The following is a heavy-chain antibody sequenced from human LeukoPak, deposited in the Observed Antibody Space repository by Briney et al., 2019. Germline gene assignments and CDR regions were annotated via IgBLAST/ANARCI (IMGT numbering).Heavy chain of an antibody. D-gene: IGHD6-19*01. J-gene: IGHJ4*02. CDR3: ARGAGAGTTDWGRYFDY. CDR2: IYYSGST. V-gene: IGHV4-59*01. Sequence: SGTLSLTCTVSGGSITSYYWSWIRQPPGKGLEWIGYIYYSGSTKYNPSLKSRVTISVDTSKNQFSLKLSSVTAADTAVYYCARGAGAGTTDWGRYFDYWGQGTLVTVSS. CDR1: GGSITSYY.